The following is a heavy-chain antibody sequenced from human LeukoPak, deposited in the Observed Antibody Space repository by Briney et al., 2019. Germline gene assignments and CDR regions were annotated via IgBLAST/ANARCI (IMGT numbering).Heavy chain of an antibody. CDR3: ARVYFPDDGRKRSHYYYYYMDV. Sequence: GASVKVSCKASGYTFTSYAMNWVRQAPGQGLEWMGGIIPIFGTANYAQKFQGRVTITADESTSTAYMELSSLRSEDTAVYYCARVYFPDDGRKRSHYYYYYMDVWGKGTTVTISS. J-gene: IGHJ6*03. V-gene: IGHV1-69*13. CDR2: IIPIFGTA. CDR1: GYTFTSYA. D-gene: IGHD1-1*01.